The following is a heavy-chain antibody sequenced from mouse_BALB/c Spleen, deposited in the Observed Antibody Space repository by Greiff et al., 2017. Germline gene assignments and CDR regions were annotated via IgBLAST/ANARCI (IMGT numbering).Heavy chain of an antibody. Sequence: EVQLVESGGDLVKPGGSLSLSCAASGFTFSSYGMSWVRQTPDKRLEWVAAISSGGSYTYYPDSVKGRFTISRDNAKYTLYLQMSSLKSEDTAMYYCESEEAYYANDYWGQGTTLTVSS. V-gene: IGHV5-6*01. CDR3: ESEEAYYANDY. J-gene: IGHJ2*01. CDR1: GFTFSSYG. CDR2: ISSGGSYT. D-gene: IGHD1-1*01.